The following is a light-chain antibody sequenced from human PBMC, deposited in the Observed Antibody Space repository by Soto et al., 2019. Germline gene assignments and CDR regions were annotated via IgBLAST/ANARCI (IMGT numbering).Light chain of an antibody. Sequence: DIQMTQSPSSLSASIEDRVTITCRASQSISSYLNWYRQKPGKAPELLIYAASRLQSGVPSRFTGSGSGTDFTLAISGLHPEDFATYYCQQTYSSPYTFGQGTKLESK. CDR2: AAS. CDR3: QQTYSSPYT. V-gene: IGKV1-39*01. CDR1: QSISSY. J-gene: IGKJ2*01.